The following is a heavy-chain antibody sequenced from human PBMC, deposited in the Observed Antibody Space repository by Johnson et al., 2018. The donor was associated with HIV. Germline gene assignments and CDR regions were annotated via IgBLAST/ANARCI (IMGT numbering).Heavy chain of an antibody. V-gene: IGHV3-30*04. CDR3: SRHSPRGYSGYDAFDI. D-gene: IGHD5-12*01. CDR2: TSYDGSHK. J-gene: IGHJ3*02. Sequence: QVQLVESGGGVVQPGRSLRLSCAASGFTFSSYAMHWVRQAPGKGLKWVAVTSYDGSHKYFVDSVKGRFTISRDNAKNSVYLQMNSLRAEDTAMYYCSRHSPRGYSGYDAFDIWGQGTMVTVSS. CDR1: GFTFSSYA.